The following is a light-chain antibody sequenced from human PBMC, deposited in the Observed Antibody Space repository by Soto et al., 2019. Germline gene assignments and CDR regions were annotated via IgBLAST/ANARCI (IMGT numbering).Light chain of an antibody. CDR3: QQRSNGPAT. J-gene: IGKJ1*01. V-gene: IGKV3-11*01. CDR2: DAS. CDR1: HSVSSS. Sequence: EIVLTQSPATLSLSPGERATLSCRASHSVSSSLAWFQQKPGQAPRLLIYDASNRATGIPARFSGSGSGTDFTLTISSLEPEDFAVYYCQQRSNGPATFGPGTKVEIK.